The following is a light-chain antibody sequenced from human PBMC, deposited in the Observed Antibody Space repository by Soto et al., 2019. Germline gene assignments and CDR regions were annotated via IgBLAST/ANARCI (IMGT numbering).Light chain of an antibody. V-gene: IGLV3-21*04. CDR1: NIGGES. Sequence: SYELTQTPSVSVAPGKTARITCGGNNIGGESVHWYQQKPGQAPVVVIYYDSDRPAGIPERFSGSNSENTATLTISRVEAGDEADYYCQVWDSSSDHVVFGGGTKLIVL. CDR2: YDS. CDR3: QVWDSSSDHVV. J-gene: IGLJ2*01.